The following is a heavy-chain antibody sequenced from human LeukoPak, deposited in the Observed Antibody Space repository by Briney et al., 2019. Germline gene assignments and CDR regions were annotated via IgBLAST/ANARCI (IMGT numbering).Heavy chain of an antibody. D-gene: IGHD6-13*01. CDR3: ARAYISSSRFDY. V-gene: IGHV4-30-4*01. CDR2: IYYSGST. J-gene: IGHJ4*02. Sequence: SETLSLTCTVSGGSISSGDYYWSWIRQPPGKGLEWIGYIYYSGSTYYNPSLKSRVTISVDTSKNQFSLKLTPMTAADTAVYYCARAYISSSRFDYWGQGTLVTVSS. CDR1: GGSISSGDYY.